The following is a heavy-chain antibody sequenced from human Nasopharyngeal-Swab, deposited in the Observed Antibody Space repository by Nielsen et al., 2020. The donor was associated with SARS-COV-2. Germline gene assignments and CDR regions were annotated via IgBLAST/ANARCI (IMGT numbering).Heavy chain of an antibody. V-gene: IGHV1-18*01. CDR3: ARVSLGYYDSSGYYYCDY. D-gene: IGHD3-22*01. CDR1: GYTFTSYG. Sequence: ASVKVSCKASGYTFTSYGISWVRQAPGQGLEWMGWISAYNGNSNYPQKLQGRVTMTTDTSTSTAYMELRGLRSDDTAVYYCARVSLGYYDSSGYYYCDYWGQGTLVTVSS. CDR2: ISAYNGNS. J-gene: IGHJ4*02.